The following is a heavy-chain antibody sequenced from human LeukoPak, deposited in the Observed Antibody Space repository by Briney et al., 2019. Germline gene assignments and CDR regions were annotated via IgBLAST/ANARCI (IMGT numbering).Heavy chain of an antibody. CDR3: ARGTLGAWGW. V-gene: IGHV3-21*01. CDR2: ISSSSNYI. J-gene: IGHJ4*02. CDR1: GFTFSSYD. Sequence: PGGSLRLSCAASGFTFSSYDMNWVRQAPGKRLEWVSCISSSSNYIHYADSVKRRFTISRDNAKNSLYLQMNSLRAADTAVYFCARGTLGAWGWWGQGTLVTVSS. D-gene: IGHD6-19*01.